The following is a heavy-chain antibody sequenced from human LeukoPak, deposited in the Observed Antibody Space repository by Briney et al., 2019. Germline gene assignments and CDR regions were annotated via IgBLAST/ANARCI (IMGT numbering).Heavy chain of an antibody. J-gene: IGHJ4*02. D-gene: IGHD3-16*01. CDR2: INHSGST. CDR3: ARRGYHNWGDY. Sequence: KPSETLSLTCAVYGGSFSGYYWSWIRRPPGKGLEWIGEINHSGSTNYNPSLKSRVTISVDTSKNQFSLKLSSVTAADTAVYYCARRGYHNWGDYWGQGTLVTVSS. V-gene: IGHV4-34*01. CDR1: GGSFSGYY.